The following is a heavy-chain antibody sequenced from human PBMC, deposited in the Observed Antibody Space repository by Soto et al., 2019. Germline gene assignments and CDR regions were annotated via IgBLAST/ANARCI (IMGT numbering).Heavy chain of an antibody. CDR1: GFTFSGFG. J-gene: IGHJ4*02. D-gene: IGHD3-10*01. CDR3: ARDAYYGSGSYAY. CDR2: IWYDGSNK. Sequence: PWGALRLACAASGFTFSGFGMHWVRQAPGKGLEWVAVIWYDGSNKYYGDSVKGRFTISRDDSKDTLYLQMNSLRVEDTAVYYCARDAYYGSGSYAYWGQGTLVTVSS. V-gene: IGHV3-33*01.